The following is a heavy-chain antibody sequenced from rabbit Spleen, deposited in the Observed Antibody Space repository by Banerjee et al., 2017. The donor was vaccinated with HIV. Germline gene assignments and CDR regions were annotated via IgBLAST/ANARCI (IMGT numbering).Heavy chain of an antibody. V-gene: IGHV1S40*01. D-gene: IGHD1-1*01. CDR3: ARDTSSSFSSYGMDL. J-gene: IGHJ6*01. CDR1: GFSFSSSDY. CDR2: IDTGSSGFT. Sequence: QSLEESGGGLVQPEGSLTLTCKASGFSFSSSDYICWVRQAPGKGLEWIACIDTGSSGFTYFASWAKGRVTISKTSSTTVTLQMTSLTAADTATYFCARDTSSSFSSYGMDLWGQGTLVTVS.